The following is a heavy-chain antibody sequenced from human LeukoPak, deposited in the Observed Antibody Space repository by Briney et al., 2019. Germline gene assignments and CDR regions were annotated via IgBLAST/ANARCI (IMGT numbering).Heavy chain of an antibody. Sequence: GGSLRLSCAASGFTFSNYWMHWVRHDPLKGLVWVSRINSDGGSTGYADSVKGRFTISRDNAKNTLYLQMNSLRAEDTAIYYCAKYGDYWGDYWGQGTLVTVSS. J-gene: IGHJ4*02. D-gene: IGHD4-17*01. CDR3: AKYGDYWGDY. CDR2: INSDGGST. V-gene: IGHV3-74*01. CDR1: GFTFSNYW.